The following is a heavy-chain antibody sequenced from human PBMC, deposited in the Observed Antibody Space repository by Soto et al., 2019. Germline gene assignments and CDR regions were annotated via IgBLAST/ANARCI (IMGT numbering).Heavy chain of an antibody. CDR3: ARDDVMSP. CDR1: GFTFSSYA. Sequence: QVQLVESGGGVVQPGRSLRLSCAASGFTFSSYAMHWVRQAPGKGLEWVAVISYDGSNKYYADSVKGRFTISRDNSKNTLYLQMNSLRAEDTAVYYCARDDVMSPWGQGTLVTVSS. J-gene: IGHJ5*02. CDR2: ISYDGSNK. V-gene: IGHV3-30-3*01.